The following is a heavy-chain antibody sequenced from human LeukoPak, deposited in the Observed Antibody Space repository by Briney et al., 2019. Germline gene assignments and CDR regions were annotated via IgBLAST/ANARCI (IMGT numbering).Heavy chain of an antibody. V-gene: IGHV2-5*02. CDR1: GFSLSTSGVG. J-gene: IGHJ4*02. CDR2: IYWDDDK. Sequence: SGPTLVKPTQTLTLTCTFSGFSLSTSGVGMGWIRQRPGKALEWLALIYWDDDKRYSPSLKSRLTITKDTSKNQVVLTMTNMDPVDTATYYCARTPDPYYFDYWGQGTLVTVSS. CDR3: ARTPDPYYFDY.